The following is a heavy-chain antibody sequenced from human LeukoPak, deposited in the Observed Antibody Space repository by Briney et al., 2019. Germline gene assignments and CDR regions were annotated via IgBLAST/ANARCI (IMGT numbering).Heavy chain of an antibody. CDR3: VRRVATTGIYGFDI. J-gene: IGHJ3*02. CDR2: VYYTGST. D-gene: IGHD6-13*01. Sequence: SETLSLTCTVSGGSISSYYWTWIRQPPGKGLEWIGYVYYTGSTNYNPSLKSGVTISVDTSKNQFSLKLSSVTAADTAMYYCVRRVATTGIYGFDIWGQGTIVTVSS. CDR1: GGSISSYY. V-gene: IGHV4-59*01.